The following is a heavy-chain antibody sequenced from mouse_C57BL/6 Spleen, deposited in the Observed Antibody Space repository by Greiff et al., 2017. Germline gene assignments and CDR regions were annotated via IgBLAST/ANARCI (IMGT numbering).Heavy chain of an antibody. CDR2: ISDGGSYT. Sequence: EVQGVESGGGLVKPGGSLKLSCAASGFTFSSYAMSWVRQTPEKRLEWVATISDGGSYTYYPDNVKGRFTISRDNAKNNLYLQMSHLKSEDTAMYYCARWDYGSRGYFDVWGTGTTVTVSS. D-gene: IGHD1-1*01. V-gene: IGHV5-4*01. CDR1: GFTFSSYA. J-gene: IGHJ1*03. CDR3: ARWDYGSRGYFDV.